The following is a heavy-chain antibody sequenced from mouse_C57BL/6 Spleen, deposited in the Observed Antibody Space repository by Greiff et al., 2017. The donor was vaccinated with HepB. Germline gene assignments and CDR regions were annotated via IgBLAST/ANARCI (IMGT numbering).Heavy chain of an antibody. CDR1: GYAFTNYL. V-gene: IGHV1-54*01. J-gene: IGHJ3*01. CDR3: AREGDWGFAY. Sequence: VQLQQSGAELVRPGTSVKVSCKASGYAFTNYLIEWVKQRPGQGLEWIGVINPGSGGTNYNEKFKGKATLTADKSSSTAYMQLSSLTSEDSAVYFCAREGDWGFAYWGQGTLVTVSA. CDR2: INPGSGGT. D-gene: IGHD4-1*01.